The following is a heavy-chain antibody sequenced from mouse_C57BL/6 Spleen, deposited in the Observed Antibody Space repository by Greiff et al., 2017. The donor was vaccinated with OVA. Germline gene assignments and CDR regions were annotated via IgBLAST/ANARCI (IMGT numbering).Heavy chain of an antibody. CDR3: ARDYDYEGYFGV. Sequence: QVQLKQSGAELARPGASVKLSCKASGYTFTSSGISWVKQRTGQGLEWIGEIYPRSGNTYYNEKFKGKATLTADKSSSTAYMELRSLTSEDSAVYFCARDYDYEGYFGVWGTGTTVTVSS. CDR1: GYTFTSSG. J-gene: IGHJ1*03. CDR2: IYPRSGNT. V-gene: IGHV1-81*01. D-gene: IGHD2-4*01.